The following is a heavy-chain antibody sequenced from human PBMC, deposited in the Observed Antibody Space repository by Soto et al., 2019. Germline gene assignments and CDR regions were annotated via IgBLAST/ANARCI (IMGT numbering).Heavy chain of an antibody. Sequence: ASVKVSCKASGYTFTSYAMHWVRQAPGQRLEWMGWINAGNGNTKYSQKFQGRVTITRDTSASTAYMELSSLRSEDTAVYYCARDHTSGYSHGYVNWFDPWGQGTLVTVSS. CDR1: GYTFTSYA. J-gene: IGHJ5*02. CDR2: INAGNGNT. CDR3: ARDHTSGYSHGYVNWFDP. V-gene: IGHV1-3*01. D-gene: IGHD5-18*01.